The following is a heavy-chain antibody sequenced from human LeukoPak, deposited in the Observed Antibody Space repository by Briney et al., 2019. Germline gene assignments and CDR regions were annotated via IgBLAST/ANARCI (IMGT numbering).Heavy chain of an antibody. CDR3: TTLGESSYHYYMDV. CDR1: GFTFSNAW. D-gene: IGHD3-16*01. J-gene: IGHJ6*03. CDR2: IKSKTDGGTT. V-gene: IGHV3-15*01. Sequence: PGGSLRLSCAASGFTFSNAWMSWVRQAPGKGLEWVGRIKSKTDGGTTDYAAPVKGRFTISRDDSKNTLYLQMNSLKTEDTAVYYCTTLGESSYHYYMDVWGKGTTVTISS.